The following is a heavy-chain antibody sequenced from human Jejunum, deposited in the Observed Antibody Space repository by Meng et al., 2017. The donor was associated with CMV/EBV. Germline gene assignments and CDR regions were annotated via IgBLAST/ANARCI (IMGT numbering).Heavy chain of an antibody. J-gene: IGHJ4*02. CDR1: GYAFHTYH. V-gene: IGHV1-46*02. CDR2: IFSNGNT. Sequence: SCKPSGYAFHTYHVPWVRQAPGHGLEYMGIIFSNGNTKHAQKFQGRLTLTRDTTTTTVYMELSGLRSDDTAVYFCAREYPSTFYFDYWGQGTLVTVSS. CDR3: AREYPSTFYFDY. D-gene: IGHD1-1*01.